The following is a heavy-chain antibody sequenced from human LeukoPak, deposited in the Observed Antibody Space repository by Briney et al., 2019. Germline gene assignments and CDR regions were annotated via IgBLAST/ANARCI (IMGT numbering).Heavy chain of an antibody. CDR1: GGSISSSTYF. D-gene: IGHD3-22*01. CDR3: ARSRYYYDSSGPIWDH. CDR2: IYYSGST. V-gene: IGHV4-39*07. Sequence: PSETLSLTCTVSGGSISSSTYFWGWIRQPPGKGLEWIGSIYYSGSTYYNPSLRSRVTISPDTSKNQFSLKLGSVTAADTAVYYCARSRYYYDSSGPIWDHWGQGTLVTVSS. J-gene: IGHJ4*02.